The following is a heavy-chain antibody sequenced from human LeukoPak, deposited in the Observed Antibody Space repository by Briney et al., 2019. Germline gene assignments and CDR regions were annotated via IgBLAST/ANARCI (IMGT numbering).Heavy chain of an antibody. CDR2: ISWDSGSI. CDR1: GFTFDDYA. Sequence: GGSLRLSCAASGFTFDDYAVHWVRQAPGKGLEWVSGISWDSGSIGYADSVKGRFTISRDNAKNSLYLQMNSLRAEDTALYYCAKTVAGTFDYWGQGTLVTVSS. J-gene: IGHJ4*02. D-gene: IGHD6-19*01. CDR3: AKTVAGTFDY. V-gene: IGHV3-9*01.